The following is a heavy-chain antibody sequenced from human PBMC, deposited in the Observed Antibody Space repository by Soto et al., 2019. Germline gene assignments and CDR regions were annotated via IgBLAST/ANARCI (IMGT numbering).Heavy chain of an antibody. CDR3: SIELIHYGSFHV. J-gene: IGHJ6*03. D-gene: IGHD3-10*01. CDR2: ISGGSVTI. Sequence: GGSLRLSCAASGFTFSSCVMSWVRQAPGKGLEWVAAISGGSVTIYYADSVKGRFTISRDNSKNTLYLEMNSLRAEDTAVYYFSIELIHYGSFHVWGTGVLVTV. V-gene: IGHV3-23*01. CDR1: GFTFSSCV.